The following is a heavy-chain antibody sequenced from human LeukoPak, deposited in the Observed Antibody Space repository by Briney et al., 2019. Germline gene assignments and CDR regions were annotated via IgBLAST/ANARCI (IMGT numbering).Heavy chain of an antibody. J-gene: IGHJ3*02. V-gene: IGHV4-59*01. CDR1: GGSISSYY. D-gene: IGHD7-27*01. CDR3: ARANWGSGDAFDI. Sequence: PSETLSLTCTVSGGSISSYYWSWIRQPPGKGLEWIGYIYYSGSTNYNPSLKSRVTISVDTSKNQFSLKLSSVTAADTAVYYCARANWGSGDAFDIWGQGTMVTVSS. CDR2: IYYSGST.